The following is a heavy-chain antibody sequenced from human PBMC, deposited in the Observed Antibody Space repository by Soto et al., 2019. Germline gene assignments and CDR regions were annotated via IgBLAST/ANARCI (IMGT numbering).Heavy chain of an antibody. V-gene: IGHV3-21*01. J-gene: IGHJ6*02. CDR2: ISSSSSYI. D-gene: IGHD2-2*01. Sequence: PGGSLGLSCAASGVTFRSYSMNWVRQAPEKGVEWVSSISSSSSYIYYADSVKGRLTISRDIAKNSLYLQMNSLRAEDTAVYYCSRYLSAAMGYYYYGMDFWGQGTTVTVSS. CDR3: SRYLSAAMGYYYYGMDF. CDR1: GVTFRSYS.